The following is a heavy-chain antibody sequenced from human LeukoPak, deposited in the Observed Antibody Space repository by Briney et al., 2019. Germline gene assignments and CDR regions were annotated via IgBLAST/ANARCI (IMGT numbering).Heavy chain of an antibody. CDR2: IYYSGST. Sequence: SETLSLTCTVSGGSISSSSYYWGWIRQPPGKGLGWIGSIYYSGSTYYNPSLKSRVTISVDTSKNQFSLKRSSVTAADTAVYYCASPYGGPAPYFDYWGQGTLVTVSS. V-gene: IGHV4-39*01. J-gene: IGHJ4*02. D-gene: IGHD4-23*01. CDR1: GGSISSSSYY. CDR3: ASPYGGPAPYFDY.